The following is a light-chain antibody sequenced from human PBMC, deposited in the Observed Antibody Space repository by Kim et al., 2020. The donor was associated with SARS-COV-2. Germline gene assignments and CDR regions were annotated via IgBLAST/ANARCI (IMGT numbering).Light chain of an antibody. Sequence: LSPGEKATLSCRASQSISSNFAWYQQRPGQAPRRLIYGASARATGIPARFSGSWSGTEFTLTISSLQSEDFAVYYCLQYNKGPRTFGQGTKVDIK. V-gene: IGKV3-15*01. J-gene: IGKJ1*01. CDR2: GAS. CDR1: QSISSN. CDR3: LQYNKGPRT.